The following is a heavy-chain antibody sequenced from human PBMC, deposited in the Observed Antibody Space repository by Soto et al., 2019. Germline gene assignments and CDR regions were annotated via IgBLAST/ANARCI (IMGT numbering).Heavy chain of an antibody. CDR3: ARALYYDILPGYYTPPHYYYYYGMDV. CDR1: GGTFSSYA. V-gene: IGHV1-69*13. CDR2: IIPMFGTA. D-gene: IGHD3-9*01. Sequence: SVKVSCKASGGTFSSYAISWVRQAPGQGLEWVGGIIPMFGTANYAQKFQGRVTITADESTSTAYMELSSLRSEDTAVYYCARALYYDILPGYYTPPHYYYYYGMDVWGQGTTVTSP. J-gene: IGHJ6*02.